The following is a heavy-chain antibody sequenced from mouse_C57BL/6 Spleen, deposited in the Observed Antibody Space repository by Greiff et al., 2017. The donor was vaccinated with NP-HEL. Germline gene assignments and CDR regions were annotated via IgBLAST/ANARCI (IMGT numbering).Heavy chain of an antibody. CDR3: ARSPYVGNAMDY. J-gene: IGHJ4*01. Sequence: EVKLVESGGGLVQPGGSLKLSCAASGFTFSDYYMYWVRQTPEKRLEWVAYISNGGGSTYYPDTVKGRFTISRDNAKNTLYLQMSRLKSEDTAMYYCARSPYVGNAMDYWGQGTSVTVSS. CDR2: ISNGGGST. CDR1: GFTFSDYY. V-gene: IGHV5-12*01. D-gene: IGHD6-5*01.